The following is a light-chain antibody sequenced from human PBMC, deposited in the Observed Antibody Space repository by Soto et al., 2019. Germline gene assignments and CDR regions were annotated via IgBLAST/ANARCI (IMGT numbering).Light chain of an antibody. CDR1: SSDVGGYNY. J-gene: IGLJ3*02. CDR3: TSFTTISTWV. Sequence: HSVLTQPASVSGSPRQSITISCTGNSSDVGGYNYVSWFQQHPGKAPKLKIYEVSNRPSGVSNLFSGSKSGNTASLTISELQAEDEADYYCTSFTTISTWVFGGGTKLTV. CDR2: EVS. V-gene: IGLV2-14*01.